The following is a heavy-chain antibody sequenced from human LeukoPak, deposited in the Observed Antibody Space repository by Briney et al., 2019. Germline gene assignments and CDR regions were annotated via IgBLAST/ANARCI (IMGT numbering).Heavy chain of an antibody. D-gene: IGHD3-3*01. Sequence: ASVKVSCKASGGTFSSYAISWVRQAPGQGLEWMGRINPNSGGTNYAQKFQGRVTMTRDTSISTAYMELSRLRSDDTAVYYCARAFGVVIEDFYYYYGMDVWGQGTTVTVSS. V-gene: IGHV1-2*06. J-gene: IGHJ6*02. CDR3: ARAFGVVIEDFYYYYGMDV. CDR1: GGTFSSYA. CDR2: INPNSGGT.